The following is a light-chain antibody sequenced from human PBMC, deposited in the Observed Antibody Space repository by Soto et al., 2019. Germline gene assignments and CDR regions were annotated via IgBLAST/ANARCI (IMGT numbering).Light chain of an antibody. Sequence: QSVLTQPPSASGTPGQRVTISCSGSSSNIGSNPVNWYQQLPGTAPKLLIYSNNQRPSGVPDRFSGSKSGTSASLAISGLQSEDEADYYCAAWDDSLNAYVIFGGGTKLTVL. CDR3: AAWDDSLNAYVI. CDR1: SSNIGSNP. J-gene: IGLJ2*01. V-gene: IGLV1-44*01. CDR2: SNN.